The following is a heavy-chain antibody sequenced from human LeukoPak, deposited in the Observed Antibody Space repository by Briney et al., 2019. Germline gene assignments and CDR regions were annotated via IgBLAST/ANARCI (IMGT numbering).Heavy chain of an antibody. Sequence: ASVKVSCKASGYTFTGYYMHWVRQAPGQGLEWMGWINLNSGATNYAQKFQGRVTMTRDTSISTAYMELSSLSSDDTAVCYCARDRGSYFRESCDYWGQGTLVTVSS. D-gene: IGHD1-26*01. J-gene: IGHJ4*02. CDR1: GYTFTGYY. V-gene: IGHV1-2*02. CDR3: ARDRGSYFRESCDY. CDR2: INLNSGAT.